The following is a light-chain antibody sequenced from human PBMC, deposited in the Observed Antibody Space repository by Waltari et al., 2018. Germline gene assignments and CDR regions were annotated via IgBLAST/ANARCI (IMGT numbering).Light chain of an antibody. CDR3: SSYTSTNFYV. CDR2: EVS. J-gene: IGLJ1*01. CDR1: SSDVGGYNY. V-gene: IGLV2-14*01. Sequence: QSALTQPASVSGSPGQSITISCTGTSSDVGGYNYVSWYQQHPGKAPKLMIYEVSNRPSGVSNRFSASKSGNTASLTISGLQAEDEADYYCSSYTSTNFYVFGTVTKVTVL.